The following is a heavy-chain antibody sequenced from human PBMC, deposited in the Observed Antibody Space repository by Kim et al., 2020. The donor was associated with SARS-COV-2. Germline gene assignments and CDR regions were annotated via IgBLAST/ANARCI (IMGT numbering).Heavy chain of an antibody. V-gene: IGHV4-59*13. J-gene: IGHJ6*02. CDR3: ASRIAAPGYYGMDV. CDR2: IYYSGST. CDR1: GASIRSYY. Sequence: SETLSLTCTVSGASIRSYYWSWIRQPPGKGLEWIAYIYYSGSTNYNPSLKSRVTMSLDTSKNQFSLKLSSVTAADTAVYYCASRIAAPGYYGMDVWGQGTTVTVSS. D-gene: IGHD6-13*01.